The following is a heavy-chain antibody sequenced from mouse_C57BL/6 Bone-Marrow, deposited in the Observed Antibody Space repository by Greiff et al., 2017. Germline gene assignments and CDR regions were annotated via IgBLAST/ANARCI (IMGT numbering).Heavy chain of an antibody. CDR2: IRNKANNHAT. Sequence: EVKVEESGGGLVQPGGSMKLSCAASGFTFSDAWMDWVRPSPEKGLEWVAEIRNKANNHATYYAESVKGRFTISRDDSKNSVSLQMNSLRTEDTGSYYSTGWSFDYWGQGTTLTVSS. CDR1: GFTFSDAW. CDR3: TGWSFDY. D-gene: IGHD3-3*01. J-gene: IGHJ2*01. V-gene: IGHV6-6*01.